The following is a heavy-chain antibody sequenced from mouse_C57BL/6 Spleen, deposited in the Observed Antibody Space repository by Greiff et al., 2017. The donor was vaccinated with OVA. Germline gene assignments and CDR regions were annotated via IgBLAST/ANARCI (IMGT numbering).Heavy chain of an antibody. Sequence: EVKLQQSGPELVKPGASVKISCKASGYTFTDYYMNWVKQSHGKSLEWIGDINPNNGGTSYNQKFKGKATLTVDKSSSTAYMELRSLTSEDSAVYYCARWLIYALFAYWGQGTLVTVSA. J-gene: IGHJ3*01. D-gene: IGHD2-3*01. CDR1: GYTFTDYY. CDR2: INPNNGGT. V-gene: IGHV1-26*01. CDR3: ARWLIYALFAY.